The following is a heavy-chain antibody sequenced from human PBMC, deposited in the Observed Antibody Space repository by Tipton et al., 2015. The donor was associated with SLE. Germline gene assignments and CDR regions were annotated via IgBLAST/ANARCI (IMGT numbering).Heavy chain of an antibody. CDR3: ASSNLCGGDCYHY. Sequence: LRLSCAVYGGSFNDYYWSWIRQPPGKGLEWIGEVTQSGATNYNPSLRSRVFISVDTSKNQFSLKLSSVTTADTAVYYCASSNLCGGDCYHYWGQGTLVTVSS. D-gene: IGHD2-21*01. J-gene: IGHJ4*02. CDR2: VTQSGAT. CDR1: GGSFNDYY. V-gene: IGHV4-34*09.